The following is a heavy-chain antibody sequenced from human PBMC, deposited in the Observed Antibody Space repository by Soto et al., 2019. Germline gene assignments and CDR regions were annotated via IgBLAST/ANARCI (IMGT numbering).Heavy chain of an antibody. CDR3: TTAGWSDAFDI. V-gene: IGHV3-15*01. CDR1: GFTFSNAW. J-gene: IGHJ3*02. CDR2: IKSKTDGGTT. Sequence: PGGSLRLSSAASGFTFSNAWMSWVRQAPGKGLVWVGRIKSKTDGGTTDYAAPVKGRFTISRDDSKNTLYLQMNSLKTEDTAVYYCTTAGWSDAFDIWGQGTMVTVSS. D-gene: IGHD2-15*01.